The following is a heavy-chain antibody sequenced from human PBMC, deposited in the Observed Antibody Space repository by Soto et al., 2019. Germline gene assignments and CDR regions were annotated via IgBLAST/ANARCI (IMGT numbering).Heavy chain of an antibody. V-gene: IGHV3-53*01. CDR3: ARDLGYYYGMDV. CDR2: IYSGGST. J-gene: IGHJ6*02. Sequence: GGSLRLSCAASGFTVSSNYMSWVRQAPGKGLEWVSVIYSGGSTYYADSVKGRFTISRDNSKNTLYLQMNSLRAEDTAVYYCARDLGYYYGMDVWGQGTTVTVSS. CDR1: GFTVSSNY. D-gene: IGHD3-16*01.